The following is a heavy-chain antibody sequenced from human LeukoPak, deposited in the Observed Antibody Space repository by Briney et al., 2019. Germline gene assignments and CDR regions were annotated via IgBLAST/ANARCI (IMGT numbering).Heavy chain of an antibody. D-gene: IGHD3-10*01. V-gene: IGHV3-48*01. J-gene: IGHJ5*02. Sequence: GGSLRLSCAASGFTFSSYTMSWVRQAPGKGLEWVSYITSSSSTIYYADSVKGRFTISRDNAKNSLYLQMNSLRAEDTAVYYCAKDSSYGSGSTHWFDPWGQGTLVTVSS. CDR3: AKDSSYGSGSTHWFDP. CDR2: ITSSSSTI. CDR1: GFTFSSYT.